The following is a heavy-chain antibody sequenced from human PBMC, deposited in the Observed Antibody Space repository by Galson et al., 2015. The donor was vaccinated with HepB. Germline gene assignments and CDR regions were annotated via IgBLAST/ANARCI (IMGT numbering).Heavy chain of an antibody. D-gene: IGHD3-3*01. V-gene: IGHV1-69*13. J-gene: IGHJ6*03. CDR1: GGTFTTYA. Sequence: SVKVSCKASGGTFTTYAISWVRQAPGQGLEWMGGIIPMFGTANYAQKFQDRVTITADESTSTAYMELSSLRSEDTAVYHCARTRFTIFGVVIDTPYYFYMDVWGKGTTVTVSS. CDR2: IIPMFGTA. CDR3: ARTRFTIFGVVIDTPYYFYMDV.